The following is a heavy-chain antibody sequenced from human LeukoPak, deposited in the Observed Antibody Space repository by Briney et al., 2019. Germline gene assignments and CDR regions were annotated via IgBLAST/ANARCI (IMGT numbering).Heavy chain of an antibody. CDR2: ISGSGGST. J-gene: IGHJ4*02. V-gene: IGHV3-23*01. CDR3: AKDQTYCGGDCYSPYDY. Sequence: PGGSLRLSCAASGFTFSSYAMSWVRQAPGKGLEWVSAISGSGGSTYYADSVKGRFTISRDNSKNTLYLQMNSLRAEDTAVYYCAKDQTYCGGDCYSPYDYWGQGTLVTVSS. D-gene: IGHD2-21*02. CDR1: GFTFSSYA.